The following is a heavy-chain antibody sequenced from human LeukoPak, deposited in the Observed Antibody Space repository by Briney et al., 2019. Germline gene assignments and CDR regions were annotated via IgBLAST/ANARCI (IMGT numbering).Heavy chain of an antibody. V-gene: IGHV4-4*07. CDR2: IFCSGST. D-gene: IGHD2-2*01. CDR1: GGSISSHY. J-gene: IGHJ6*03. CDR3: AREIVVLPATTYYYYYYVDV. Sequence: SETLSLTCTVSGGSISSHYWTWIRQPAGKGLEWIGRIFCSGSTNYNPSLNSRVTMSVDTSKNQFSLKLSSVTAADTAMYYCAREIVVLPATTYYYYYYVDVWGKGTTVTVSS.